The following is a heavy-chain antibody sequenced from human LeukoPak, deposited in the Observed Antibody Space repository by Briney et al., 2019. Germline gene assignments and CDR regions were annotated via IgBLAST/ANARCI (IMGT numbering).Heavy chain of an antibody. Sequence: ASVKVSCKASGYTFTSYGISWVRQAPGQGLEWMGWINPNSGGTNYAQKFQGRVTMTRDTSISTAYMELSRLRSDDTAVYYCASFRFINPGVGPVVIAPDAFDIWGQGTMVTVSS. CDR2: INPNSGGT. CDR3: ASFRFINPGVGPVVIAPDAFDI. D-gene: IGHD3-22*01. V-gene: IGHV1-2*02. J-gene: IGHJ3*02. CDR1: GYTFTSYG.